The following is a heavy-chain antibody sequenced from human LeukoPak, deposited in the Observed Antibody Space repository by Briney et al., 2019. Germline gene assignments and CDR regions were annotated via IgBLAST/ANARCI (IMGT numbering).Heavy chain of an antibody. CDR3: ARYSTHLDY. J-gene: IGHJ4*02. CDR1: GYTFTSHG. V-gene: IGHV1-2*02. D-gene: IGHD2-21*01. Sequence: ASVKVSCKASGYTFTSHGISWVRQAPGQGLEWMGWINPNSGGTNYAQKFQGRVTMTRDTSISTAYMELSRLRSDDTAVYYCARYSTHLDYWGQGTLVTVSS. CDR2: INPNSGGT.